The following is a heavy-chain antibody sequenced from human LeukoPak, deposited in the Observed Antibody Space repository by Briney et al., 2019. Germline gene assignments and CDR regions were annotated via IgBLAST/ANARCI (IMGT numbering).Heavy chain of an antibody. Sequence: ETLSLSCGVYGGSFSGYYLTWIRQPPGKGLEWVSVIYSGGSTYYADSVKGRFTISRDNSKNTLYLQMNSLRAEDTAVYYCARDYYDSRTDIDNYWGQGTLVTVSS. V-gene: IGHV3-53*01. CDR3: ARDYYDSRTDIDNY. CDR1: GGSFSGYY. D-gene: IGHD3-22*01. CDR2: IYSGGST. J-gene: IGHJ4*02.